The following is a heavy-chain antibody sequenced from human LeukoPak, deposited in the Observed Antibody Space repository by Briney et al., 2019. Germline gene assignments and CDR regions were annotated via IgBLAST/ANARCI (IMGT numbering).Heavy chain of an antibody. CDR2: ISSSSSYI. D-gene: IGHD6-6*01. CDR1: GFTFSSYS. J-gene: IGHJ4*02. V-gene: IGHV3-21*04. CDR3: AKGEGIAALDGFDY. Sequence: GGSLRLSCAASGFTFSSYSMNWVRQAPGKGLEWVSSISSSSSYIYYADSVKGRFTISRDNAKNSLYLQMNSLRAEDTAVYYCAKGEGIAALDGFDYWGQGTLVTVSS.